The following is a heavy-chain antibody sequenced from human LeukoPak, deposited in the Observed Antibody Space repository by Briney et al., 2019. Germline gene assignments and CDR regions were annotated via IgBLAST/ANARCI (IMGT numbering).Heavy chain of an antibody. Sequence: LSLTCTVSGGSISSSSYYWGWIRQPPGKGLEWVSYISDSGGAIYYADSVKGRFTISRDNARNSLYLQMNSLRADDTAVYYCARAIAVAGTGFWGQGTLVTVSS. D-gene: IGHD6-13*01. J-gene: IGHJ1*01. CDR1: GGSISSSSYY. V-gene: IGHV3-11*01. CDR3: ARAIAVAGTGF. CDR2: ISDSGGAI.